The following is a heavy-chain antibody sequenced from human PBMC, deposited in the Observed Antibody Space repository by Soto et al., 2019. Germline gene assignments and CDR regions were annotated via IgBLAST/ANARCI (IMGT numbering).Heavy chain of an antibody. V-gene: IGHV1-69*06. CDR1: GGTFSSYA. J-gene: IGHJ5*02. D-gene: IGHD2-2*02. CDR2: IIPIFGTA. CDR3: ARGVVVVPAAISCWFDP. Sequence: QVQLVQSGAEVKKPGSSVKVSCKASGGTFSSYAISWVRQAPGQGLEWMGGIIPIFGTANYAQKFQGRVTITADKSTSIAYMELSSLRSEDTAVYYCARGVVVVPAAISCWFDPWGQGTLVTVSS.